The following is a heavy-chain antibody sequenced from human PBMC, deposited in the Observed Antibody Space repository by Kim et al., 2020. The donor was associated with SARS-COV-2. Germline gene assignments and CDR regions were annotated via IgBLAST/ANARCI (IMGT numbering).Heavy chain of an antibody. V-gene: IGHV3-11*04. Sequence: GGSLRLSCAASGFTFSDYYMSWIRQAPGKGLEWVSYISSSGSTIYYADSVKGRFTISRDNAKNSLYLQMNSLRAEDTAVYYCARGSDTVTVTPEVDWGQGTLVTVSS. CDR1: GFTFSDYY. CDR3: ARGSDTVTVTPEVD. CDR2: ISSSGSTI. J-gene: IGHJ4*02. D-gene: IGHD5-18*01.